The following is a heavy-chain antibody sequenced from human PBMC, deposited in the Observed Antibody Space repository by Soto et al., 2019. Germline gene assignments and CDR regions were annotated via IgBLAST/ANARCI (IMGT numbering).Heavy chain of an antibody. D-gene: IGHD6-19*01. CDR3: ARGGIPVPGSPPPFDY. CDR1: IDSINSYY. J-gene: IGHJ4*02. CDR2: FYHIGGT. V-gene: IGHV4-59*01. Sequence: QVQLQESGPGLLKPSETLSLTCTVPIDSINSYYWSWIRQVPGKGLEWIGFFYHIGGTTYNPSLKSRVTMSADTSKNQFSVKLTSVTAADTAIYYCARGGIPVPGSPPPFDYWGPGTLVTVSS.